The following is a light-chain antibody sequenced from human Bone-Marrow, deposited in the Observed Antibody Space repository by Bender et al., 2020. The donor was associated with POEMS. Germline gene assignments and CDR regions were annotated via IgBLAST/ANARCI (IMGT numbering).Light chain of an antibody. Sequence: QSALTQPASVSGSPGQSITISCTGTSSDVGSYDLVSWYQQHPGKAPKLMIYEGTKRPSGVSDRFSGSKSANTASLTISGLQSEDEADYYCCSFAGSHSWVFGGGTKVTVL. V-gene: IGLV2-23*01. CDR2: EGT. J-gene: IGLJ3*02. CDR3: CSFAGSHSWV. CDR1: SSDVGSYDL.